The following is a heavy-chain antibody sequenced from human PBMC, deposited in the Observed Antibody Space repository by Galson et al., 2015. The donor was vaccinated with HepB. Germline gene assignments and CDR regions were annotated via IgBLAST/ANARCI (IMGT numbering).Heavy chain of an antibody. J-gene: IGHJ6*02. CDR1: GYTFTSYG. CDR3: ARSGDCSSTSCPNPLNYYGMDV. Sequence: SVKVSCKASGYTFTSYGISWVRQAPGQGLEWMGWISTYNGNTNYAQKLQGRVTMTTDTSTSTAYMELRSLRSDDTAVYYCARSGDCSSTSCPNPLNYYGMDVWGQGTTVTVSS. V-gene: IGHV1-18*01. CDR2: ISTYNGNT. D-gene: IGHD2-2*01.